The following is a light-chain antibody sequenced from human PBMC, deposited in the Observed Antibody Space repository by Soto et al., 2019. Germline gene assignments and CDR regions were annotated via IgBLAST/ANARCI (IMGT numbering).Light chain of an antibody. V-gene: IGKV3-20*01. CDR1: QSVRGSS. CDR2: SVS. J-gene: IGKJ3*01. Sequence: VLTQSPGTLSLSPGEGATLSCRASQSVRGSSFAWYQQKPGQAPRLLIYSVSSRPTGIPDRFSGSGSGKDFTLTISRLEPEDFAVYYCQQYGALPVTFGPGTTVDIK. CDR3: QQYGALPVT.